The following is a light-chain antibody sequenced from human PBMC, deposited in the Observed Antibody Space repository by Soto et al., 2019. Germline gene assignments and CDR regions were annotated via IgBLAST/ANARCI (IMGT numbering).Light chain of an antibody. J-gene: IGKJ2*01. V-gene: IGKV3-20*01. CDR2: GAS. CDR1: QSVSSSY. CDR3: QQYGGSPPFT. Sequence: EFVLTQSPGTLSLSPGERATLSCRASQSVSSSYLAWYQQKPGQAPRLLIYGASNRASGIPGRFSGGASGTGFTLTISRLEPEDFAVYFCQQYGGSPPFTFGQGTKVEIK.